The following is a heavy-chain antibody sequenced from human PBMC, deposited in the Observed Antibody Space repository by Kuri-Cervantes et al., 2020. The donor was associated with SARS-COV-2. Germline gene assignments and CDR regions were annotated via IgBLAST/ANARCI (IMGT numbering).Heavy chain of an antibody. J-gene: IGHJ4*02. D-gene: IGHD2-8*01. V-gene: IGHV4-39*01. CDR1: GXSISSXSXX. CDR3: XRGQLNGVXXELYIDY. CDR2: IYYSXXT. Sequence: SETLSLTCTXSGXSISSXSXXWGWIRQPPGEGLEXXGSIYYSXXTYYNPSLXSRVTISVDTSXNQFSLKLSSVTPEDPAVYYXXRGQLNGVXXELYIDYWGQGTLVTVSS.